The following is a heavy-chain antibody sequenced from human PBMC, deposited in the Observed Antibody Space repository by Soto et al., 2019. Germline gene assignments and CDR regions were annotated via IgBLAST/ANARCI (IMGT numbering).Heavy chain of an antibody. J-gene: IGHJ4*02. CDR2: IYHTGST. V-gene: IGHV4-30-4*01. CDR3: ARGNVVAIDY. Sequence: PSETLSLTCTVSGGSMSRGDYYWSWIRQPPGKGLEWIGFIYHTGSTYYSPSLKNRVTISVDTSKNQFSLKLSSVTAADTAVYYCARGNVVAIDYWGQGTLVTVSS. D-gene: IGHD2-21*01. CDR1: GGSMSRGDYY.